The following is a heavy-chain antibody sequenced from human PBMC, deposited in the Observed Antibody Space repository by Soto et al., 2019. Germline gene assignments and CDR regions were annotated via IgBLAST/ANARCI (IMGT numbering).Heavy chain of an antibody. CDR1: AVSINSSSDY. CDR2: IYYSGST. CDR3: ARGVYYDILTGHPDYFDY. Sequence: PSETLSLTCTVSAVSINSSSDYWGWIRQPPGKGLEWIGSIYYSGSTYYNPSLKSRVTISVDTSKNQFSLKLSSVTAADTAVYYCARGVYYDILTGHPDYFDYWGQGTLVTVS. V-gene: IGHV4-39*07. D-gene: IGHD3-9*01. J-gene: IGHJ4*02.